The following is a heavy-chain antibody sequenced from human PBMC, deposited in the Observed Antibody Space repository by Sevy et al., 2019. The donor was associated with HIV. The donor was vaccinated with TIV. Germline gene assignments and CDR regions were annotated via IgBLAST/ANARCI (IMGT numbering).Heavy chain of an antibody. CDR3: ATETYCSSTTCPGSFDY. CDR1: EFTFNNAW. V-gene: IGHV3-15*01. D-gene: IGHD2-2*01. CDR2: IKTKTDGGTT. Sequence: GGSLRLSCAVSEFTFNNAWISWVRQAPGKGLEWVGRIKTKTDGGTTDYAAPVKGRFTISRDDSKNTLYLQMNSLKIEATAVYYCATETYCSSTTCPGSFDYWGQGTLVTVSS. J-gene: IGHJ4*02.